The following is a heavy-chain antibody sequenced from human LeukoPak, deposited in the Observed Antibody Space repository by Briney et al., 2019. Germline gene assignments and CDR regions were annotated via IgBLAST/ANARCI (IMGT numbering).Heavy chain of an antibody. Sequence: GGSLRLSCTASGFTFGDYAMSWFRQAPGKGLEWVGFIRSKAYGGTTEYAASVKGRFTISRDDSKSIAYLQMNSLKTEDTAVYYCTRHYDFWSGYRGDAFDIWGQGTMVTVSS. D-gene: IGHD3-3*01. V-gene: IGHV3-49*03. J-gene: IGHJ3*02. CDR3: TRHYDFWSGYRGDAFDI. CDR1: GFTFGDYA. CDR2: IRSKAYGGTT.